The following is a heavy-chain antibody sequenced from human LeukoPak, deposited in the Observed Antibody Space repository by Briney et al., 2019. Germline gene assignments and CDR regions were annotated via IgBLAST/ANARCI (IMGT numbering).Heavy chain of an antibody. D-gene: IGHD4-17*01. Sequence: GGSLRLSCAASGFPLSSHAMSWVRQAPGKGLEWVANIKQDGSEKYYVDSVKGRFTISRDNAKNSLYLQMNSLRAEDTAVYYCARDFGYGDYQEYYFDYWGQGTLVTVSS. CDR3: ARDFGYGDYQEYYFDY. CDR1: GFPLSSHA. J-gene: IGHJ4*02. CDR2: IKQDGSEK. V-gene: IGHV3-7*01.